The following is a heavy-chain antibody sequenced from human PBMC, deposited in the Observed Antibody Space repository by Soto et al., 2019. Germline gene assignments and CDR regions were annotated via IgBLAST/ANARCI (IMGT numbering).Heavy chain of an antibody. CDR1: GGSISSGGYS. Sequence: QLQLQESGSGLLKPSQTLALTCDVSGGSISSGGYSWSWIRQPPGKGLEWIGYIYHSGSTYYNPSLKSRVTISVDRSKNQFSLKLSSVTAADSAVYYCASSHAGAHITAAVHWGQGTLVTVSS. CDR2: IYHSGST. CDR3: ASSHAGAHITAAVH. J-gene: IGHJ4*02. V-gene: IGHV4-30-2*01. D-gene: IGHD6-13*01.